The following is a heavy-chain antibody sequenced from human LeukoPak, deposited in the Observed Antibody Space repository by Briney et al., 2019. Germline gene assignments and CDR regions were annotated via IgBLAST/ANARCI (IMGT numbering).Heavy chain of an antibody. J-gene: IGHJ5*02. CDR3: ARGVVAATSFNWFDP. V-gene: IGHV4-4*07. CDR2: IYTSGST. D-gene: IGHD2-15*01. CDR1: GGSISGYY. Sequence: SETLSLTCTVSGGSISGYYWSWIRQPAGKGLEWIGRIYTSGSTNYNPSLKSRVTISVDTSKNQFSLKLRSVTAADTAVYYCARGVVAATSFNWFDPWGQGTLVTVSS.